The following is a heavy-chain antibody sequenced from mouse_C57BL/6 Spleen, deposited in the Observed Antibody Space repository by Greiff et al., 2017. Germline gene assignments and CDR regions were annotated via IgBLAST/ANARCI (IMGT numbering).Heavy chain of an antibody. CDR2: ISSGSSTI. CDR3: ARKVSPPSAMDY. CDR1: GFTFSDYG. D-gene: IGHD2-2*01. J-gene: IGHJ4*01. V-gene: IGHV5-17*01. Sequence: DVHLVESGGGLVKPGGSLKLSCAASGFTFSDYGMHWVRQAPEKGLEWVAYISSGSSTIYYADTVKGRFTISRDNAKNPLFLQMTSLRSEDTAMYYCARKVSPPSAMDYWGQGTSVTVSS.